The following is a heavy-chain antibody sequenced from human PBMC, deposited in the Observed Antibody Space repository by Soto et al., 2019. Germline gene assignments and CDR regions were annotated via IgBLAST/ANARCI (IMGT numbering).Heavy chain of an antibody. D-gene: IGHD3-3*01. V-gene: IGHV3-21*01. Sequence: PGGSLRLSCAASGFTFNTYTINWVRQAPGKGLEWVASISSSSKDKFYADSVKARFTISRDNAKSSVYLQMSSLGAGDTALYYCARDSLYYDFWSGRPFCMDVWGQGTTVTVSS. CDR3: ARDSLYYDFWSGRPFCMDV. J-gene: IGHJ6*02. CDR2: ISSSSKDK. CDR1: GFTFNTYT.